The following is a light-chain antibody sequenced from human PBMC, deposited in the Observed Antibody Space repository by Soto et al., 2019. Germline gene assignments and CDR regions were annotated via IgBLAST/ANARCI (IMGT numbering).Light chain of an antibody. Sequence: IKMTQSPSNLSRSVGDGVTLTCRASQTISSWLAWYQHKPGRAPKLLNPDASALESGATSRFSGSGSVPEFTLAIASLQPDDFATYYCQQYKDYTYTFGQGTKVDIK. CDR2: DAS. CDR1: QTISSW. V-gene: IGKV1-5*01. CDR3: QQYKDYTYT. J-gene: IGKJ1*01.